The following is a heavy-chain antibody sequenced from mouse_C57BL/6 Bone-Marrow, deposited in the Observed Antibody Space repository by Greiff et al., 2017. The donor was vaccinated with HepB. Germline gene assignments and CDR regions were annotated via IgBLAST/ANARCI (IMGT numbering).Heavy chain of an antibody. D-gene: IGHD3-3*01. CDR1: GYTFTNYW. V-gene: IGHV1-63*01. J-gene: IGHJ2*01. Sequence: QVQLQQSGAELVRPGPSVKMSCKASGYTFTNYWIGWAKQRPGHGLEWIGDIYPGGGYTNYNEKFKGKATLTADKSSSTAYMQFSSLTSEDSAIYYCARGGPHYFDYWGQGTTLTVSS. CDR2: IYPGGGYT. CDR3: ARGGPHYFDY.